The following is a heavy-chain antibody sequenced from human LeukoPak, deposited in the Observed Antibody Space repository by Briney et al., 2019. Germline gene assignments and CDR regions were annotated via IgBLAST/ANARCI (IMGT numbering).Heavy chain of an antibody. CDR1: GFPFSNHG. V-gene: IGHV3-30*03. J-gene: IGHJ4*02. CDR2: ISYDGRNK. D-gene: IGHD3-10*01. Sequence: GRSLRLSCAASGFPFSNHGMHWVRQAPGKGLEWVAVISYDGRNKYYADSVKGRFTISRDNSKNTLYLQMNSLRAEDTAVYSCARASGPFDYWGQGTLVTVSS. CDR3: ARASGPFDY.